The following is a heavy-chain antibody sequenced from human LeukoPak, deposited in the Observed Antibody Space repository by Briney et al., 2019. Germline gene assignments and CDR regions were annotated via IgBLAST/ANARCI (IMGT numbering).Heavy chain of an antibody. D-gene: IGHD2-15*01. CDR3: ATLGGCSGGSCYTGGYYYYYMDV. CDR1: GFTFSSYA. Sequence: PGGSLRLSCAAPGFTFSSYAMSWVRQAPGKGLEWVSAISGSGGSTYNADSVKGRFTISRDNSKNTLYLQMNSLRAEDTAVYYCATLGGCSGGSCYTGGYYYYYMDVWGKGTTVTVSS. J-gene: IGHJ6*03. CDR2: ISGSGGST. V-gene: IGHV3-23*01.